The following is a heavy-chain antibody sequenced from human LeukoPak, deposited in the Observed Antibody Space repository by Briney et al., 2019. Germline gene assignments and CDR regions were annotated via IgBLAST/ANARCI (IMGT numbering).Heavy chain of an antibody. Sequence: GGSLRLSCAVSGFSFTNVWMNWVRQAPGKGLEWVAVISYDGSNKYYADSVKGRFTISRDNSKNTPYLQMNSLRAEDTAVYYCARVGVYSGSYYTFDYWGQGTLVTVSS. CDR1: GFSFTNVW. J-gene: IGHJ4*02. V-gene: IGHV3-30-3*01. CDR2: ISYDGSNK. D-gene: IGHD1-26*01. CDR3: ARVGVYSGSYYTFDY.